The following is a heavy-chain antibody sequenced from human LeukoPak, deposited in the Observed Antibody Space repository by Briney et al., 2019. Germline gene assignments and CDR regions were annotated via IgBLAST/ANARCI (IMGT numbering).Heavy chain of an antibody. V-gene: IGHV3-21*01. Sequence: PGGSLRLSCAASGFTFSSYSMNWVRQAPGKGLEWVSSISSSSSYIYYAGSVKGRFTISRDNAKNSLYLQMNSLRAEDTAVYYCAREGVSGWYDYFDYWGQGTLVTVSS. J-gene: IGHJ4*02. CDR3: AREGVSGWYDYFDY. D-gene: IGHD6-19*01. CDR2: ISSSSSYI. CDR1: GFTFSSYS.